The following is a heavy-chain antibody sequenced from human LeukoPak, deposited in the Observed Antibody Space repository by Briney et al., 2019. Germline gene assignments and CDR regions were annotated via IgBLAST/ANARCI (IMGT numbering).Heavy chain of an antibody. V-gene: IGHV3-23*01. D-gene: IGHD5-18*01. CDR1: GFTFSSYA. CDR3: AKTLLAAMVNNWFDP. CDR2: ISGSGGST. Sequence: GGSLRLSCAASGFTFSSYAMSWVRQAPGKGLEWVSAISGSGGSTCYAASVKGRSTISRHNSKNTLYLQMNSLRAEDTAVYYCAKTLLAAMVNNWFDPWGQGTLVTVSS. J-gene: IGHJ5*02.